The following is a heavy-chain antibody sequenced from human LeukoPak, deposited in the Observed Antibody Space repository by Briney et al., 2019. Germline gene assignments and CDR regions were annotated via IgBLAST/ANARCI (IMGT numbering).Heavy chain of an antibody. CDR1: GYTFTSYG. Sequence: ASVKVSCKASGYTFTSYGISWVRQAPRQRLEWMGWIIAYNGNTNYAQKLQGRVTMTTDTSTSTAYMELRSLRSDDTAVYYCARASLYCSGGSCYPLHWFDPWGQGTLVTVSS. D-gene: IGHD2-15*01. V-gene: IGHV1-18*01. CDR2: IIAYNGNT. J-gene: IGHJ5*02. CDR3: ARASLYCSGGSCYPLHWFDP.